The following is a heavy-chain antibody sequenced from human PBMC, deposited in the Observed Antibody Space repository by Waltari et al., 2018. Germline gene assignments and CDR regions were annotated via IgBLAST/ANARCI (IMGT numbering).Heavy chain of an antibody. CDR2: IAWNGGEA. CDR3: ARGRKTKYWFFEL. J-gene: IGHJ2*01. V-gene: IGHV3-20*01. D-gene: IGHD2-8*01. Sequence: MRWGRQGPGKGRGWGSGIAWNGGEAGYADSVQGRFSISRDNAKKSLHLEMNSLGAEDTALYHCARGRKTKYWFFELWGRGTLVTVSP.